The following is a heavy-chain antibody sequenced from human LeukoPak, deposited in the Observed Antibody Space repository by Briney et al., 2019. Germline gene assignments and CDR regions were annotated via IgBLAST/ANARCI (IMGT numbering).Heavy chain of an antibody. D-gene: IGHD6-25*01. Sequence: GGSLRLSCAASGFTFSRYAMSWVRQAPGKGLEWVSAISDSGGSTYYADSVKGRFTISGDNSKNMLYLQMNSLRVEDTAVYYCAKGSAASRPYYFDYWGQGTLVTVSS. J-gene: IGHJ4*02. CDR3: AKGSAASRPYYFDY. CDR2: ISDSGGST. CDR1: GFTFSRYA. V-gene: IGHV3-23*01.